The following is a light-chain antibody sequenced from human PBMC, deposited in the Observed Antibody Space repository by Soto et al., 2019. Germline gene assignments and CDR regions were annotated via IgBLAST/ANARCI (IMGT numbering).Light chain of an antibody. CDR2: WAS. Sequence: DIVMTQSPDSLAVSLGERATIHCKSNQSILYSSNNKNYLAWYQQKPGQPPKMLLYWASTRGSGVPARFSGGESGTDFTLTISSLQAEDVAVYYCQQYYSSPRTFGQGTKVELK. CDR3: QQYYSSPRT. J-gene: IGKJ1*01. CDR1: QSILYSSNNKNY. V-gene: IGKV4-1*01.